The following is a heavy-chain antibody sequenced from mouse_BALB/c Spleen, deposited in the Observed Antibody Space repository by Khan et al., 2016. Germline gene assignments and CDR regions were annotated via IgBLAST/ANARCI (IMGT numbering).Heavy chain of an antibody. J-gene: IGHJ3*01. CDR3: ARPYYGSSRGFAY. CDR1: GYTFTNYG. Sequence: QIQLVQSGPELKKPGETVRISCKASGYTFTNYGMNWVKQAPGKGLKWMGWINTYTGEPTYDDDFKGRFAFSLETSASTAYLQINNLKNEDKATYCLARPYYGSSRGFAYWGQGTLVTVSA. CDR2: INTYTGEP. D-gene: IGHD1-1*01. V-gene: IGHV9-1*02.